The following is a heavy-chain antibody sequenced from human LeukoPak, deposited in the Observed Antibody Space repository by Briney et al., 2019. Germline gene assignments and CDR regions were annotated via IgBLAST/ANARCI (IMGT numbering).Heavy chain of an antibody. CDR1: GFTFSTYG. CDR2: ISYDGSNK. Sequence: GGSLRLSCAASGFTFSTYGMHWVRQAPGKGLEWVAVISYDGSNKYYADSVKGRFTISRDNSKNTLYLQMNSLRADDTAVYYCARDRSIASDYWGQGTLVTVSS. CDR3: ARDRSIASDY. J-gene: IGHJ4*02. D-gene: IGHD6-6*01. V-gene: IGHV3-30*03.